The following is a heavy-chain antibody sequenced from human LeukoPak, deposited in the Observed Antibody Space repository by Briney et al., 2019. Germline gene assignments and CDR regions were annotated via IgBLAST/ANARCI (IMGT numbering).Heavy chain of an antibody. J-gene: IGHJ3*02. CDR2: IYNDGST. CDR1: GLTVSSIY. Sequence: PGGSLRLSCAASGLTVSSIYMSWVRQAPGKGLEWVSVIYNDGSTYYADSMKGRFTISRDNSKNTLHLQVNSLRAEDTAMYYCARNTLFAFDIWGQGTMVTVSS. CDR3: ARNTLFAFDI. V-gene: IGHV3-53*01.